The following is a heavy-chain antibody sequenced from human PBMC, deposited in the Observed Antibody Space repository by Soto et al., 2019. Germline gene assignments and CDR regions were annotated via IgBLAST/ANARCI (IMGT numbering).Heavy chain of an antibody. V-gene: IGHV3-7*03. Sequence: GGSLRLSCAASGLTFSSYWMSWVRQAPGKGLEWVANINEDGSEKNYVESVKGRFTMTRDMSITTVCMELNNLSPDDTAVYYCGRGRSGQIVVFYWGQGTPVTVSS. CDR1: GLTFSSYW. J-gene: IGHJ4*02. CDR3: GRGRSGQIVVFY. D-gene: IGHD1-26*01. CDR2: INEDGSEK.